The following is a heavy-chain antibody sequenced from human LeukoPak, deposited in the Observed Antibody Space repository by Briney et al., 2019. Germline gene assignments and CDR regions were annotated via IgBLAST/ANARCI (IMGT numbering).Heavy chain of an antibody. D-gene: IGHD4-23*01. V-gene: IGHV4-61*01. Sequence: SETLSLTCTVSGGSVSSGSYYWSWIRQPPGKGLEWIGYIYYSGSTNYNPPLKSRVTISVDTSKNQFSLKLSSVTAADTAVYYCARGTTVVNGPVDYWGQGTLVTVSP. CDR1: GGSVSSGSYY. J-gene: IGHJ4*02. CDR3: ARGTTVVNGPVDY. CDR2: IYYSGST.